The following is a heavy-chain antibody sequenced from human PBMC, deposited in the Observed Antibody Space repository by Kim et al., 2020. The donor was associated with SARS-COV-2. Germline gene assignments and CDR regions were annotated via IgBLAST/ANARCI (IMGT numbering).Heavy chain of an antibody. CDR3: ARVRGYSYGIVGY. D-gene: IGHD5-18*01. J-gene: IGHJ4*02. Sequence: YTPSLKSRITISVDSSKNQFSRRLSSVTAADTAVYYCARVRGYSYGIVGYWGQGTLVTVSS. V-gene: IGHV4-31*02.